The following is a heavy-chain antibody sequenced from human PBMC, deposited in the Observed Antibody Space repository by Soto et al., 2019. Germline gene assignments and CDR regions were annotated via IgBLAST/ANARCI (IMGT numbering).Heavy chain of an antibody. J-gene: IGHJ6*02. V-gene: IGHV3-30-3*01. D-gene: IGHD6-19*01. CDR2: VSFDGSNK. CDR3: ARLPGPLVAVLYIYPLDGREAMSDVDV. CDR1: GFTFNYYP. Sequence: QMQLVESGGGVVQPGGSLRLSCAASGFTFNYYPMHWVRQAPGKGPEWVAVVSFDGSNKYYADSVKGRFTIPKDNSKKQLYLQMNSLRREDTAVYYWARLPGPLVAVLYIYPLDGREAMSDVDVWGQGTTVTVSS.